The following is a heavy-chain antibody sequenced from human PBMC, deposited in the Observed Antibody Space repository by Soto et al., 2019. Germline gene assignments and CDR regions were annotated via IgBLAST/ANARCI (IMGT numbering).Heavy chain of an antibody. D-gene: IGHD5-12*01. CDR3: ARSREGYNSLFEY. CDR1: GYTFTSCW. J-gene: IGHJ4*02. V-gene: IGHV5-51*01. Sequence: EVQLVQSGAEVKKPGESLKISCKVSGYTFTSCWIGWMRQMPGKGLESMGIIDPGDSDTRYSPSFQGQVTISVDKSISTAYRQWTSLKASDTARYYCARSREGYNSLFEYWGQGTLVTVSS. CDR2: IDPGDSDT.